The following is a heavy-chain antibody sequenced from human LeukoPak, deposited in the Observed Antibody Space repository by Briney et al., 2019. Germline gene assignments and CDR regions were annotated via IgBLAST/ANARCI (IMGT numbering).Heavy chain of an antibody. V-gene: IGHV3-21*01. Sequence: GGSLRLSCAASGFTFSSYSMNWVRQAPGKGLEWVSSISSSSSYIYYADSVKGRFTISRDNAKNSLYLQMNSLRAEDTAVYYCARDTYYYVSSGGFDIWGQGTMVTVSS. D-gene: IGHD3-22*01. CDR2: ISSSSSYI. CDR3: ARDTYYYVSSGGFDI. J-gene: IGHJ3*02. CDR1: GFTFSSYS.